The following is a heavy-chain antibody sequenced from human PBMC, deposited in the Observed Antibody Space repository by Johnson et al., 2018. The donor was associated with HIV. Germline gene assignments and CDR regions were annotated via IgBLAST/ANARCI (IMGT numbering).Heavy chain of an antibody. CDR1: GFTFRSNG. Sequence: QVQLVESGGGVVQPGGSLRLSCAASGFTFRSNGMHWVRQAPGKGLEWVAVMSYDGSSKYYADSVKDRFTISRDDSKNTLYLQRNSLKTEDTAVYYCTTEKGYCNPTCNGVAFDLWGQGTMVTVSS. J-gene: IGHJ3*01. V-gene: IGHV3-30*19. CDR2: MSYDGSSK. D-gene: IGHD2-15*01. CDR3: TTEKGYCNPTCNGVAFDL.